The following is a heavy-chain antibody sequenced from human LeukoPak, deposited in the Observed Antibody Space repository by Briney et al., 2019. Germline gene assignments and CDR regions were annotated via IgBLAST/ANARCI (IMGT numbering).Heavy chain of an antibody. D-gene: IGHD2-15*01. J-gene: IGHJ3*02. CDR1: GFTFDDYA. CDR3: AKDSYSLSGYAFDI. CDR2: ISWNSGYI. V-gene: IGHV3-9*01. Sequence: GGPLRLSCAASGFTFDDYAMHWVRQAPGEGLEWVAGISWNSGYIDYADSVRGRFTISRDNAKNSLYLQMNSLRAEDTALYYCAKDSYSLSGYAFDIWGQGTMVTVSS.